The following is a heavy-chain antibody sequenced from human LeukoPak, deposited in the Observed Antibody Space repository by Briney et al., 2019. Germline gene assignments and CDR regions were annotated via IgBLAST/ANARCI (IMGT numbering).Heavy chain of an antibody. Sequence: SVKVSCKASGGTFSSYAISWVRQAPGQGLEWMGGIIPIFGTANYAQRFQGRVTITADESTSTAYMELSSLRSEDTAVYYCVQGGYDSSGYPRLDYWGQGTLVTVSS. CDR1: GGTFSSYA. D-gene: IGHD3-22*01. CDR2: IIPIFGTA. V-gene: IGHV1-69*13. CDR3: VQGGYDSSGYPRLDY. J-gene: IGHJ4*02.